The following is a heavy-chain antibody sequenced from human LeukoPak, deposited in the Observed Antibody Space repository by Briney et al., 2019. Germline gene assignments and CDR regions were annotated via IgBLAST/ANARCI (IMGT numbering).Heavy chain of an antibody. Sequence: PSETLSLTCTVSGGSISSGSYYWSWIRQPAGRGLEWIGRIYTSGSTNYNPSLKSRVTISVDTSKNQFSLQLNSVTPEDTAVYYCAREGGEVRFVDRYNWFDPWGQGTLVTVSS. V-gene: IGHV4-61*02. CDR2: IYTSGST. CDR3: AREGGEVRFVDRYNWFDP. D-gene: IGHD3-10*01. CDR1: GGSISSGSYY. J-gene: IGHJ5*02.